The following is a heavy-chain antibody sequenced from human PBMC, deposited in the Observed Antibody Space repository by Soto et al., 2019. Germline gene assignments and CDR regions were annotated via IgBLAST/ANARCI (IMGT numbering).Heavy chain of an antibody. CDR1: GGSISSSSYY. CDR3: ARLSLYGPFDY. J-gene: IGHJ4*02. D-gene: IGHD3-10*01. Sequence: SETLSLTCTVSGGSISSSSYYWGWIRQPPGKGLEWIGSIYYSGSTYYNPSLKSRVTISVDTSKNQFSLKLSSVTAADTALYYGARLSLYGPFDYWGQGTLVTVSS. CDR2: IYYSGST. V-gene: IGHV4-39*01.